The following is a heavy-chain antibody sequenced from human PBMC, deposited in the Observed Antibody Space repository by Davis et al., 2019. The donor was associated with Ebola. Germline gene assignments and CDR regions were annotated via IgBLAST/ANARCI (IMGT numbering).Heavy chain of an antibody. Sequence: GESLKISCIVSGFTFRDYAMNWVRQAPGKGLEWVSSISGTGGTTFHADSVKGRFTISRDNSINMLYLQMNSLRAEDTALYYCARASPPYPAYYYYMDMWGKGTTVTVSS. CDR1: GFTFRDYA. CDR3: ARASPPYPAYYYYMDM. CDR2: ISGTGGTT. J-gene: IGHJ6*03. V-gene: IGHV3-23*01.